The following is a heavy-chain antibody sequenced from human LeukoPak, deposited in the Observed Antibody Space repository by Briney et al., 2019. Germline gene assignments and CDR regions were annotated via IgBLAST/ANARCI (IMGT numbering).Heavy chain of an antibody. CDR2: VNPDDSDT. CDR1: GYSFTSHW. J-gene: IGHJ4*02. D-gene: IGHD3-10*01. Sequence: PGGSLRLSCKGSGYSFTSHWIGWVRQMPGKGLEWMGIVNPDDSDTIYSPSSQGQVTISADESITTAYLQWSSLKASDTAMYYCARLRWPRGGRSSFDYWGQGALVTVSS. V-gene: IGHV5-51*01. CDR3: ARLRWPRGGRSSFDY.